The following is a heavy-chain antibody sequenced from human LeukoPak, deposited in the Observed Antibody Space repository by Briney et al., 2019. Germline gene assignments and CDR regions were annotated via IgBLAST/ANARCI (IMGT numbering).Heavy chain of an antibody. V-gene: IGHV3-43*02. Sequence: GGSLRLSCAASGFTFDDYAMNWVRQAPGKGLEWVSLISDDGGSTYYADSVKGRFTISRDNSKNTLYLQMNSLRTEDTALYYCACAYSYGSLTSYGLDVWGQGTTVTVSS. CDR3: ACAYSYGSLTSYGLDV. CDR1: GFTFDDYA. D-gene: IGHD5-18*01. J-gene: IGHJ6*02. CDR2: ISDDGGST.